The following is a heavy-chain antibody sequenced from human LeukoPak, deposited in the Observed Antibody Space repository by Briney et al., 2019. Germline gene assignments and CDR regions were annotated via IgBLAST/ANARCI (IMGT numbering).Heavy chain of an antibody. CDR3: ARDHGRSYNYGSDALDI. CDR2: IYYSGST. D-gene: IGHD5-18*01. Sequence: SETLSLTCTVSGGSISNYYWSWIRQPPGKGLEWIGYIYYSGSTNYNPSLKSRVTISVDTSKNQFSLKLTSVTAADTAVYYCARDHGRSYNYGSDALDIWGQGTLVIVSA. CDR1: GGSISNYY. J-gene: IGHJ3*02. V-gene: IGHV4-59*01.